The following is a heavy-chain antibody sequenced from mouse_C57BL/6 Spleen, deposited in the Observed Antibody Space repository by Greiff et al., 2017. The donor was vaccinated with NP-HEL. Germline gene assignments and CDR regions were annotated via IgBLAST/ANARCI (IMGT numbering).Heavy chain of an antibody. CDR2: IHPNSGST. J-gene: IGHJ2*01. D-gene: IGHD2-3*01. V-gene: IGHV1-64*01. Sequence: QVQLQQPGAELVKPGASVKLSCKASGYTFTSYWMHWVKQRPGQGLEWIGMIHPNSGSTNYNEKFKSKATLTVDKSSSTAYMQLSSLTAEDSAVYDGAREGDGYYGYWGQGTTLTVSS. CDR1: GYTFTSYW. CDR3: AREGDGYYGY.